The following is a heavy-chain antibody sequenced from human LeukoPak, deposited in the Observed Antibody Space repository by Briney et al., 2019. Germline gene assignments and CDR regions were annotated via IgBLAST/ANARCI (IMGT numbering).Heavy chain of an antibody. Sequence: ASVTVSCKASGYTFTGYYMHWVRQAPGQGLEWMGWINPNSGGTNYAQKFQGRVTMTRDTSISTAYMELSRLRSDDTAVYCCARLALNYYGSGSYSFDYWGQGTLVTVSS. CDR3: ARLALNYYGSGSYSFDY. V-gene: IGHV1-2*02. D-gene: IGHD3-10*01. J-gene: IGHJ4*02. CDR2: INPNSGGT. CDR1: GYTFTGYY.